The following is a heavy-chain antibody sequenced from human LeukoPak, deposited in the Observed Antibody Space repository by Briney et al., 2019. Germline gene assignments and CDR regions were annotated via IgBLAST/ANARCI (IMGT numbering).Heavy chain of an antibody. CDR2: IIPILGIA. D-gene: IGHD3-22*01. CDR3: ARDLGYDSSGYYYESFDY. Sequence: SVKVSCKASGGTFSSYTISWVRQAPGQGLEWMGRIIPILGIANYAQKFQGRVTITADKSTSTAHMELSSLRSEDTAVYYCARDLGYDSSGYYYESFDYWGQGTLVTVSS. V-gene: IGHV1-69*04. CDR1: GGTFSSYT. J-gene: IGHJ4*02.